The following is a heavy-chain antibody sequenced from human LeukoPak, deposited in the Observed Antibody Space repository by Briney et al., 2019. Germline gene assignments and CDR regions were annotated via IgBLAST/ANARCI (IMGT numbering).Heavy chain of an antibody. CDR2: IYTSGST. V-gene: IGHV4-61*02. J-gene: IGHJ4*02. CDR1: GGSISSGSYY. Sequence: SQTLSLTCTVSGGSISSGSYYWSWIRQPAGKGLEWIGRIYTSGSTNYNPSLKSRVTISVDTSKNQFSLKLSSVTAADTAVYYCARAGGWIQLWFFDYWGQGTLITVSS. D-gene: IGHD5-18*01. CDR3: ARAGGWIQLWFFDY.